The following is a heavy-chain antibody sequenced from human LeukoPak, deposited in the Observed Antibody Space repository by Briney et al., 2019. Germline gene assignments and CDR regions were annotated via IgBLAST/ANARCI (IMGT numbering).Heavy chain of an antibody. CDR3: ANGDYGMAFDY. CDR1: GGSISSYY. V-gene: IGHV4-59*01. Sequence: PSETPSLTCTVSGGSISSYYWSWIRQPPGKGLEWIGYIYYSGSTNYNPSLKSRVTISVDTSKNQFSLKLSSVTAADTAVYYCANGDYGMAFDYWGQGTLVTVSS. J-gene: IGHJ4*02. D-gene: IGHD4-17*01. CDR2: IYYSGST.